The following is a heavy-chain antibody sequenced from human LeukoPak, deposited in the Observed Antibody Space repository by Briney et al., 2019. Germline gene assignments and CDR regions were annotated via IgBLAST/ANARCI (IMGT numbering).Heavy chain of an antibody. CDR1: GYTFTSYG. Sequence: GASVRVSFMASGYTFTSYGISWVRQAPRQEPECMGWISAYNGNTNYAQKLQGRVTMTTDTSTSTAYMELRSLTSDNTAVYYCARAGYGEMAGMAVWGEGTTVTVSS. CDR2: ISAYNGNT. J-gene: IGHJ6*04. CDR3: ARAGYGEMAGMAV. D-gene: IGHD4-17*01. V-gene: IGHV1-18*01.